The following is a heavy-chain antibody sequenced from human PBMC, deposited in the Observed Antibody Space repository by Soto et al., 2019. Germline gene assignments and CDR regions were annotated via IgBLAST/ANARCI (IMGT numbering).Heavy chain of an antibody. J-gene: IGHJ4*02. V-gene: IGHV4-30-4*01. CDR2: IYASGST. Sequence: QLQPQESGPGLVKPSQTLTLTCLVNGASISRGHYSWNWIRQSPGKGLEWLGYIYASGSTQNNPSLQTRATISVDTSQNHFSLSLTSVTAADSGVYYCAREGLGMVGVDFWGPGTLVSVSS. D-gene: IGHD7-27*01. CDR1: GASISRGHYS. CDR3: AREGLGMVGVDF.